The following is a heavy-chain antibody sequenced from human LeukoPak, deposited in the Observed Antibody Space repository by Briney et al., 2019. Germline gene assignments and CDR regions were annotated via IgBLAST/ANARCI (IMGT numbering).Heavy chain of an antibody. Sequence: QPGGSLRLSCAASGFTFSSYEMNWVRQAPGKGLEWVSYISSSGSTIYYADSVKGRFTISRDNAKNSLYLQMNSLRAEDTAVYYCASLDPVTASYFDYWGQGTLVTVSS. V-gene: IGHV3-48*03. CDR1: GFTFSSYE. CDR2: ISSSGSTI. CDR3: ASLDPVTASYFDY. J-gene: IGHJ4*02. D-gene: IGHD2-21*02.